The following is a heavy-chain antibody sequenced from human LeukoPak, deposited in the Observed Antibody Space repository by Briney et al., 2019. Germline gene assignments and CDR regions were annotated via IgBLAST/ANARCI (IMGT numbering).Heavy chain of an antibody. CDR3: ARLGRRGYYFDY. CDR2: IYYSGST. CDR1: GGSISSTSYY. Sequence: SETPSLTCTVSGGSISSTSYYWGWSRQPPGKGLEWIGSIYYSGSTYYNPSLKSRVTISVDTSKNQFSLKLSSVTDADTAVYYCARLGRRGYYFDYWGQGTLVTVSS. D-gene: IGHD3-16*01. V-gene: IGHV4-39*01. J-gene: IGHJ4*02.